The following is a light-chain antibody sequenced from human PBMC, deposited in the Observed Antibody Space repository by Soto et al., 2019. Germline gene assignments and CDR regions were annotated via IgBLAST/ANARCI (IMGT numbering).Light chain of an antibody. CDR2: KVS. J-gene: IGLJ1*01. Sequence: QSALTQPASVSGSPGQSITISCTGTSSDVGGSKYVSWYQQYPGKVPKLLINKVSNRPSGVSNRFSGSKSGNTASLTISGLLAEDEADYFCTSSTSDSLYVFGTGTKVIV. CDR1: SSDVGGSKY. V-gene: IGLV2-14*01. CDR3: TSSTSDSLYV.